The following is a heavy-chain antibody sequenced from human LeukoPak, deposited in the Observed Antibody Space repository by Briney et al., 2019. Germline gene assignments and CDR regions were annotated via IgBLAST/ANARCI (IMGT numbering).Heavy chain of an antibody. V-gene: IGHV4-34*01. CDR2: INHSGST. CDR1: GGSLCGYY. Sequence: SETLSLTCAVYGGSLCGYYWSWIRQPPGKGLEWIGKINHSGSTNYNPSLRSRVTISVDTSNNQFSLKLRSVTAADTAVYYCARGQASDVWGKGTTVTVSS. J-gene: IGHJ6*04. CDR3: ARGQASDV.